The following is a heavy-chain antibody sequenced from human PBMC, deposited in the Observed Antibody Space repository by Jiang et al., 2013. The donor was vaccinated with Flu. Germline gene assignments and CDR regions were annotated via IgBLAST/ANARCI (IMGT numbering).Heavy chain of an antibody. D-gene: IGHD2-21*02. CDR2: TYYRSKWYN. CDR1: GDSVSSNSAA. J-gene: IGHJ3*02. CDR3: AREGVAVVTAMGAFDI. V-gene: IGHV6-1*01. Sequence: QTLSLTCAISGDSVSSNSAAWNWIRQSPSRGLEWLGRTYYRSKWYNDYAVSAKSRITINPDTSKNQFSLQLNSVTPEDTAVYYCAREGVAVVTAMGAFDIWGQGTMVTVSS.